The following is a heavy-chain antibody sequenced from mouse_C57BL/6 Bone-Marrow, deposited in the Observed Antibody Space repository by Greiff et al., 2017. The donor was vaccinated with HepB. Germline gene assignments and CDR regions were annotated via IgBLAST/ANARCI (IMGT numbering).Heavy chain of an antibody. J-gene: IGHJ2*01. V-gene: IGHV1-69*01. CDR2: IDPSDSYT. CDR1: GYTFTSYW. Sequence: VQLQQPGAELVMPGASVKLSCKASGYTFTSYWMHWVKQRPGQGLEWIGEIDPSDSYTNYNQKFKGKSTLTVDKSSSTAYMQLSSLTSEDSAVYYCARGGANWDYWGQGTTLTVSS. D-gene: IGHD4-1*01. CDR3: ARGGANWDY.